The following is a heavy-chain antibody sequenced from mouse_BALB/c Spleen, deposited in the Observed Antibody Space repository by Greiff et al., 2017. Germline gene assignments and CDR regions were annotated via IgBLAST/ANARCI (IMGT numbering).Heavy chain of an antibody. CDR2: ISNLAYSI. D-gene: IGHD4-1*01. CDR1: GFTFSDYG. CDR3: ARERELGRGYFDY. J-gene: IGHJ2*01. Sequence: EVKLMESGGGLVQPGGSRKLSCAASGFTFSDYGMAWVRQAPGKGPEWVAFISNLAYSIYYADTVTGRFTISRENAKNTLYLEMSSLRSEDTAMYYCARERELGRGYFDYWGQGTTLTVSS. V-gene: IGHV5-15*02.